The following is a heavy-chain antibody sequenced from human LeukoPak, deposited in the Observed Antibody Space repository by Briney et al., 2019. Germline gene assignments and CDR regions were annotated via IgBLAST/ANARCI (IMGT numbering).Heavy chain of an antibody. CDR3: ARDSPKRYSGSYFDY. D-gene: IGHD1-26*01. CDR1: GGSSSSGGYY. V-gene: IGHV4-30-2*01. J-gene: IGHJ4*02. CDR2: IYDSGST. Sequence: SQTLTLTGSVSGGSSSSGGYYWSWIRQPPGKDLEWIGFIYDSGSTSYNSSLKSRVAISVDRSKNQFSLKLSSVTAADTAVYYCARDSPKRYSGSYFDYWGQGTLVTVSS.